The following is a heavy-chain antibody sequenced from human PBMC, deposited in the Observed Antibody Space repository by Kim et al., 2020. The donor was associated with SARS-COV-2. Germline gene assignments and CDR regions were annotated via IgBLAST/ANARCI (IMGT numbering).Heavy chain of an antibody. J-gene: IGHJ4*02. CDR3: AKDRYSSSDYFDY. V-gene: IGHV3-23*01. CDR1: GFTFSNYA. CDR2: ISGSGGST. D-gene: IGHD6-6*01. Sequence: GGSLRLSCVASGFTFSNYAMSWVRQAPGRGLEWVSGISGSGGSTNYADSVKGRFTITRDNSKNTLYFQMNSLRVEDTGVYYCAKDRYSSSDYFDYWGQGTLVTVSS.